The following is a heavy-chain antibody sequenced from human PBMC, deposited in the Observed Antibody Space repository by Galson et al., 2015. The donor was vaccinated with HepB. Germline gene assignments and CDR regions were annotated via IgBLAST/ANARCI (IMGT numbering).Heavy chain of an antibody. V-gene: IGHV3-69-1*01. D-gene: IGHD1-26*01. CDR1: GFTFSSYA. CDR3: ARRSSGKSFDY. J-gene: IGHJ4*02. CDR2: VSGSYTI. Sequence: SLRLSCAASGFTFSSYAMSWVRQAPGKGLGWVSAVSGSYTIYYADSVKGRFTISRDNAKNSLYLQMNSLRDEDTAVYYCARRSSGKSFDYWGRGTLVTVSS.